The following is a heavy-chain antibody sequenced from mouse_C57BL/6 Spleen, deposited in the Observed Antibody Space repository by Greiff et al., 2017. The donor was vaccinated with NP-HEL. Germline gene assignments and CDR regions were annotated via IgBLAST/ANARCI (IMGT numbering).Heavy chain of an antibody. Sequence: EVKLMESGGGLVKPGGSLKLSCAASGFTFSDYGMHWVRQAPEKGLEWVAYISSGSSTIYYADTVKGRFTISRDNAKNTLFLQMTSLRSEDTAMYYCARTGYYGGNAMDYWGQGTSVTVSS. CDR3: ARTGYYGGNAMDY. D-gene: IGHD1-1*01. J-gene: IGHJ4*01. CDR1: GFTFSDYG. CDR2: ISSGSSTI. V-gene: IGHV5-17*01.